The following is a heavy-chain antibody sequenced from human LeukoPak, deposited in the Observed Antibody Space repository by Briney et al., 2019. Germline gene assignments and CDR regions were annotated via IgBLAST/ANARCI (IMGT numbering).Heavy chain of an antibody. CDR1: GGSINYYY. Sequence: PSETLSLTCTVAGGSINYYYWSWIRQAPGKGLEWIGYIYSSGSTNYNASLKSRVTISVDASKNEVSLKLRSVTAADTAVYYCARSDLYGDYPPGKYWGQGTLVTVSS. CDR2: IYSSGST. J-gene: IGHJ4*02. CDR3: ARSDLYGDYPPGKY. D-gene: IGHD4-17*01. V-gene: IGHV4-59*01.